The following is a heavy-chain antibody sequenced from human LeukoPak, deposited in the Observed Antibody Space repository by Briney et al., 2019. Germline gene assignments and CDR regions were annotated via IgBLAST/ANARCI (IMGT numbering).Heavy chain of an antibody. CDR3: ARDSIVRGNIGNDMDV. CDR1: GFTFSDYY. V-gene: IGHV3-11*01. Sequence: GGSLRLSCAASGFTFSDYYMSWIRQAPGKGLEWVSYISHSGSTMYYADSVKGRSTISRDNAKNSLYLQMNSLRAGDTAVYYCARDSIVRGNIGNDMDVWGKGTTVTVSS. D-gene: IGHD2-8*01. CDR2: ISHSGSTM. J-gene: IGHJ6*03.